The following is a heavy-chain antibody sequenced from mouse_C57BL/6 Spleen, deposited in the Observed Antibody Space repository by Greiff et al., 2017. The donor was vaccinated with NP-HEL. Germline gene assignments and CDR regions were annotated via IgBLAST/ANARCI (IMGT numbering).Heavy chain of an antibody. D-gene: IGHD2-5*01. CDR2: INPGSGGT. Sequence: QVQLKQSGAELVRPGTSVKVSCKASGYAFTNYLIEWVKQRPGQGLEWIGVINPGSGGTNYNEKFKGKATLTADKSSSTAYMQLSSLTSEDSAVYFCARSSGAYSNYVFDYWGQGTTLTVSS. V-gene: IGHV1-54*01. CDR3: ARSSGAYSNYVFDY. J-gene: IGHJ2*01. CDR1: GYAFTNYL.